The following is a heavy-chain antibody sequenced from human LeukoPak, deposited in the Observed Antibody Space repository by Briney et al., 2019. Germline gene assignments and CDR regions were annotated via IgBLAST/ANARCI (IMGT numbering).Heavy chain of an antibody. CDR3: ARAIVVVPAAMSRGKKFDY. Sequence: SETLSLTCAVYGGSFSGYYWSWIRQPPGKGLEWIGEINHSGSTNYNPSLKSRVTISVDTSKNLFSLKLSSVTAADTAVYYCARAIVVVPAAMSRGKKFDYWGQGTLVTVSS. V-gene: IGHV4-34*01. D-gene: IGHD2-2*01. CDR1: GGSFSGYY. CDR2: INHSGST. J-gene: IGHJ4*02.